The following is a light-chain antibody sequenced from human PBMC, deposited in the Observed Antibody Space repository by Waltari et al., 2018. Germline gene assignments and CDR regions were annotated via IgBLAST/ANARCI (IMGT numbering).Light chain of an antibody. CDR3: HQHGRSLPWL. Sequence: EIVLTQSPDTLSLSPGDRATLSCRASQTINTNVLAWFQQKSGQAPRLLVYGVSRRAPGIPDRFRGAGAATDFTLTIARLEHEDFAVYYCHQHGRSLPWLFGQGTKVEIK. V-gene: IGKV3-20*01. J-gene: IGKJ1*01. CDR1: QTINTNV. CDR2: GVS.